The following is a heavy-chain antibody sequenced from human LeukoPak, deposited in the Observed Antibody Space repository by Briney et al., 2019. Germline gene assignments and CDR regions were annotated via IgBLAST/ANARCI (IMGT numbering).Heavy chain of an antibody. Sequence: PGGSLRLSCTASGLTFGNHAMSWVRQAPGKGLEWVGFIRSKAYRGTTEYAASVKGRFTISRDDAESIAYLQMSSLKTEDTAVSYCTRGPIQLGLHNGMDVWGQGTTVIVSS. V-gene: IGHV3-49*04. D-gene: IGHD5-18*01. J-gene: IGHJ6*02. CDR3: TRGPIQLGLHNGMDV. CDR1: GLTFGNHA. CDR2: IRSKAYRGTT.